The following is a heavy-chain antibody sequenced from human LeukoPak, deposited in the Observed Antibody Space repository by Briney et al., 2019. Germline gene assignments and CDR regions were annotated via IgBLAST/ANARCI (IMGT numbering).Heavy chain of an antibody. J-gene: IGHJ4*02. V-gene: IGHV3-23*01. CDR2: ISGSGGNT. Sequence: NGLECVSAISGSGGNTYYADSVKGRFTISRDNSKNTLYLQMNSLRADDTAIYYCAKMDTAMIPEWHWGEGTLVPVSS. D-gene: IGHD5-18*01. CDR3: AKMDTAMIPEWH.